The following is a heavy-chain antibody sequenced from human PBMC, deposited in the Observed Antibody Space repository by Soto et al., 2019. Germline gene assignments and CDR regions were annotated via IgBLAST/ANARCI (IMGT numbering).Heavy chain of an antibody. CDR3: ARDSSSLYMFDY. Sequence: QVQLVESGGGVVQPGRSLRLSCAASGFTFSSYGMHWVRQAPGKGLEWVAVIWYDGSNKYYADSVKGRFTISRDNSKNTLYLQMNSLRAEDTAVYCCARDSSSLYMFDYWGQGTLVTVSS. CDR1: GFTFSSYG. D-gene: IGHD6-13*01. V-gene: IGHV3-33*01. CDR2: IWYDGSNK. J-gene: IGHJ4*02.